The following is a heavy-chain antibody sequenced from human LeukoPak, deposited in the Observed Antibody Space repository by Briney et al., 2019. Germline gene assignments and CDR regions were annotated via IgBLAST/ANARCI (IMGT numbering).Heavy chain of an antibody. Sequence: PGRSLRLSCAASGFTFSSYAMHWVRQAPGKGLEWVAVISYDGSNKYYADSVKGRFTISRDNSKNTLYLQMNSLRAEDTALYYCARDTVGATDYWGQGTLVTVSS. V-gene: IGHV3-30-3*01. CDR3: ARDTVGATDY. CDR1: GFTFSSYA. D-gene: IGHD1-26*01. J-gene: IGHJ4*02. CDR2: ISYDGSNK.